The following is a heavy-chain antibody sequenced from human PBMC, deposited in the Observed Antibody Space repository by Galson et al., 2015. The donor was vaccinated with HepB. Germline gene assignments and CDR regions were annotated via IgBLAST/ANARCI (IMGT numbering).Heavy chain of an antibody. CDR2: IWYDGSNK. V-gene: IGHV3-33*01. Sequence: SLRLSCAASGFTFSSYGMHWVRQAPGKGLEWVAVIWYDGSNKYYADSVKGRFTISRDNSKNTLYLQMNSLRAEDTAVYYCARTIGEDAFDIWGQGTMVTVSS. J-gene: IGHJ3*02. CDR1: GFTFSSYG. CDR3: ARTIGEDAFDI. D-gene: IGHD3-10*01.